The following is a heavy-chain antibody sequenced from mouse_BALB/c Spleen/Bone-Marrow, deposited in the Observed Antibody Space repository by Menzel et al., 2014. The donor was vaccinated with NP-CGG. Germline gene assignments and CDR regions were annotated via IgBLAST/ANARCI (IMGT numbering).Heavy chain of an antibody. CDR2: IYPGDGST. V-gene: IGHV1S56*01. CDR3: ARQGYRAMDY. J-gene: IGHJ4*01. D-gene: IGHD2-14*01. Sequence: VQLQESGPELVKPGASVKMSCKASGYTFTSYYIHWVKQRPGQGLEWIGWIYPGDGSTKYNEKFKGKTTLTADKSSSTAYMLLSSLTSEDSAIYFCARQGYRAMDYWGQGTSVTVSP. CDR1: GYTFTSYY.